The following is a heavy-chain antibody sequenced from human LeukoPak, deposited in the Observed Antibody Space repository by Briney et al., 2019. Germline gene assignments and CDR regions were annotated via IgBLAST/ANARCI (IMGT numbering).Heavy chain of an antibody. CDR3: ARVGATNYYHYYYMDV. Sequence: SETLSRTCAVSGGSISSSKYYWGWISQPPGKGLEWIGSMYYSGSTYYNPSLKSRVTMSVDTSKNQFSLKLSSVTAADTAVYYCARVGATNYYHYYYMDVWGKGTTVTVSS. V-gene: IGHV4-39*01. CDR1: GGSISSSKYY. J-gene: IGHJ6*03. D-gene: IGHD1-26*01. CDR2: MYYSGST.